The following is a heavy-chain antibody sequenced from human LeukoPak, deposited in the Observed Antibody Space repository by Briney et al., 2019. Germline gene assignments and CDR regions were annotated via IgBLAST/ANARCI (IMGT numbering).Heavy chain of an antibody. D-gene: IGHD3-22*01. Sequence: PGGSLRLSCEASGFTFIRYAMSWVRQASGKGLEWVSTISGNGDSAYYADSVKGRFTISRDNSMNTLYLQMDSLRAEDTAVYYCPRKYDSSGYFDYWGQGTMVTVSS. V-gene: IGHV3-23*01. CDR3: PRKYDSSGYFDY. CDR2: ISGNGDSA. CDR1: GFTFIRYA. J-gene: IGHJ4*02.